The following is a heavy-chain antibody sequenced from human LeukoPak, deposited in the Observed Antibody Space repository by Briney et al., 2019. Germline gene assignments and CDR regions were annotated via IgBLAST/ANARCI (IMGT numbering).Heavy chain of an antibody. D-gene: IGHD6-13*01. V-gene: IGHV1-2*02. Sequence: ASVKVSCEASGYTFTGYYMHWVRQAPGQGLEWMGWINPNSGGTNYAQKFQGRVTMTRDTSISTAYMELSRLRSDDTAVYYCARDLVVPGIAARYYFDYWGQGTLVTVSS. CDR1: GYTFTGYY. CDR2: INPNSGGT. CDR3: ARDLVVPGIAARYYFDY. J-gene: IGHJ4*02.